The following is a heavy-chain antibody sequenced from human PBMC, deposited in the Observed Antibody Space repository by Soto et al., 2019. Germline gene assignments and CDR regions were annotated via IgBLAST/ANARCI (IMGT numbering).Heavy chain of an antibody. CDR3: ARHVGTVGSYYYYYGMDV. D-gene: IGHD4-17*01. CDR2: IYPGDSDT. Sequence: GESLKISCKGSGYSFTSYWIGWVRQMPGKGLEWMGIIYPGDSDTRYSPSFQGQVTISADKSISTAYLQWSSLKASDTAMYYCARHVGTVGSYYYYYGMDVWGQGTTVTVSS. CDR1: GYSFTSYW. J-gene: IGHJ6*02. V-gene: IGHV5-51*01.